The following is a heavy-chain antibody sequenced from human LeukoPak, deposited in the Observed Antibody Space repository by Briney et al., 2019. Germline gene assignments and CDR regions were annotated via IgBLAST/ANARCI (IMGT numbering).Heavy chain of an antibody. CDR1: GYTFTSYD. J-gene: IGHJ4*02. Sequence: SVKVSCKASGYTFTSYDINWVRQAPGQGLEWMGRINPNSGGTNYAQKFQGRVTMTRDTSISTAYMELSRLRSDDTAVYYCARSLCMPYYDSSHWGQGTLVTVSS. CDR3: ARSLCMPYYDSSH. CDR2: INPNSGGT. V-gene: IGHV1-2*06. D-gene: IGHD3-22*01.